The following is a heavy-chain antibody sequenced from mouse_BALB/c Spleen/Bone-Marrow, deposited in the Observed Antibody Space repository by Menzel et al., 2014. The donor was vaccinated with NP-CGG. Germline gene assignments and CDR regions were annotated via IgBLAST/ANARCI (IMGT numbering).Heavy chain of an antibody. V-gene: IGHV7-3*02. D-gene: IGHD4-1*01. CDR3: ARFCNWGLDY. CDR1: GFTFTDYY. J-gene: IGHJ2*01. CDR2: IRNKANGYTT. Sequence: EVQLVESGGGLVQPGGSLRLSCATSGFTFTDYYLSWVRQPPGKALEWLGFIRNKANGYTTEYSASVKGRFTISRDNSQSILYLQMNTLRAEDSATYYCARFCNWGLDYWGQGATLTVSS.